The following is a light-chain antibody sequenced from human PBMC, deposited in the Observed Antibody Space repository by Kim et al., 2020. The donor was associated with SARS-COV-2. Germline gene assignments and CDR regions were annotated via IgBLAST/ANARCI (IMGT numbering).Light chain of an antibody. CDR3: MQGTHWPFT. CDR1: QSRVYSDGSIY. Sequence: PASSSCRYSQSRVYSDGSIYLDWFHQKPGQAPRRLIYKVSNRDSGVPDRFSGSGSGTDFTLQISRVEAEDVGVYYCMQGTHWPFTFGPGTKVDIK. V-gene: IGKV2-30*01. J-gene: IGKJ3*01. CDR2: KVS.